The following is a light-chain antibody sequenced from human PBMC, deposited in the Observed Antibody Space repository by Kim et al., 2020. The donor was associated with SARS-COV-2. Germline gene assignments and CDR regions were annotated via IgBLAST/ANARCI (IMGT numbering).Light chain of an antibody. CDR2: ATS. CDR1: QTISTY. V-gene: IGKV1-39*01. Sequence: LSASVGDRVTITCRTSQTISTYLNWYHQKSGGAPKLLIYATSNLQSGVPSRFSGSGSGTDFTLTISSLQPEDFAIYYCQQTYGTPTFGQGTKLEI. CDR3: QQTYGTPT. J-gene: IGKJ2*01.